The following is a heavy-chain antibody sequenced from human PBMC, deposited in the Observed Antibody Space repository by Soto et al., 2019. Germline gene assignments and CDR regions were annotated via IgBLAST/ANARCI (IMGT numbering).Heavy chain of an antibody. V-gene: IGHV3-30-3*01. CDR2: ISFDGTKK. J-gene: IGHJ6*02. CDR1: GFTFNIYA. Sequence: PGGSLRLSCAASGFTFNIYALHWVRQAPGKGLEWVAVISFDGTKKYYSDSVKGRFTISRDNLKNTLYLQMNNLRVEDAALYFCAREDDHGYRHIIYGLDVWGQGTTVTVFS. CDR3: AREDDHGYRHIIYGLDV. D-gene: IGHD4-17*01.